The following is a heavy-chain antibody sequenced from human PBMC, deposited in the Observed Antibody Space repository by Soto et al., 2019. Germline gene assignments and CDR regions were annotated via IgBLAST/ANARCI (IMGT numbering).Heavy chain of an antibody. CDR3: ARDDAFDI. V-gene: IGHV4-59*01. Sequence: PSDTLSLTCTVSGGSISIYYWSWIRQPPGKGLEWIGYIYYSGSTNYNPSLKSRVTISVDTSKNQFSLKLSSVTAADTAVYYCARDDAFDIWGQGTMVTVSS. CDR1: GGSISIYY. J-gene: IGHJ3*02. CDR2: IYYSGST.